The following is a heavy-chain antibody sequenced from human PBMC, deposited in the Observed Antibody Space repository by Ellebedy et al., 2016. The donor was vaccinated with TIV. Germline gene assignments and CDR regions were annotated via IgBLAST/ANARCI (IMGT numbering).Heavy chain of an antibody. V-gene: IGHV4-39*01. CDR1: GGSISSSSHY. J-gene: IGHJ3*02. Sequence: SETLSLXXTVSGGSISSSSHYWGWIRQPPGKGLEWIGSIYYSGSTYYNPSLKSRVTISVDTSKNQFSLKLSSVTAADTAVYYCARHEGEHIVVVIAIGAFDIWGQGTMVTVSS. D-gene: IGHD2-21*01. CDR2: IYYSGST. CDR3: ARHEGEHIVVVIAIGAFDI.